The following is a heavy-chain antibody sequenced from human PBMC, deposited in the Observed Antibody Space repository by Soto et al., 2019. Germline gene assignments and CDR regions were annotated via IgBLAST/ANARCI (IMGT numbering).Heavy chain of an antibody. J-gene: IGHJ4*02. V-gene: IGHV4-61*01. D-gene: IGHD4-17*01. CDR3: ARVDHGDEGVLDY. CDR2: IYYSGST. Sequence: QVQLQESGPGLVKPSETLSLTCTVSGGSVSSGSYYWSWIRQPPGKGLEWIVYIYYSGSTNYNPSLKSRVTISVDTSKNQFSLKLSSVTAADTAVYYCARVDHGDEGVLDYWGQGTLVTVSS. CDR1: GGSVSSGSYY.